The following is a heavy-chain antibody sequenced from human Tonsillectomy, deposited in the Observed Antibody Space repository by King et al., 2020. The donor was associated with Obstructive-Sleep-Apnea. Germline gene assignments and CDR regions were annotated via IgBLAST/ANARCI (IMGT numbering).Heavy chain of an antibody. J-gene: IGHJ5*02. D-gene: IGHD1-26*01. V-gene: IGHV2-5*02. CDR1: GFSLSNSGVA. CDR3: ARRKSGNYYGWFDP. Sequence: TFKESGPTLVKPTQTLTLTCTFSGFSLSNSGVAVGWIRQPPGKALEWLALIYWDDDKYYSPSLKSRHTITTHTSQNQVVLTMTNMDPVDTATYYCARRKSGNYYGWFDPWGQGTLVTVSS. CDR2: IYWDDDK.